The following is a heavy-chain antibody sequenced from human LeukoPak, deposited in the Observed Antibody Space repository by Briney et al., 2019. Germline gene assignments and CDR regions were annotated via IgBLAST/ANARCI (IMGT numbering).Heavy chain of an antibody. CDR2: INQDGSDK. CDR3: ARDRAAAGQTYFDL. V-gene: IGHV3-7*01. Sequence: GALRLSCAASGFTFSSYWMSWVRQAPGKGLEWVANINQDGSDKNYVDSLKGRFTISRDNAKNSLYLQMNSLRAEDTAVYYCARDRAAAGQTYFDLWGRGTLVTVSS. CDR1: GFTFSSYW. D-gene: IGHD6-13*01. J-gene: IGHJ2*01.